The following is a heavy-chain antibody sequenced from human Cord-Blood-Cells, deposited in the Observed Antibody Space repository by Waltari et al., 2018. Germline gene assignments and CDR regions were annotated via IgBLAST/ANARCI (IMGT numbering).Heavy chain of an antibody. CDR1: GYTFTSYA. Sequence: QVQLVQSGAEVKKPGASVKVSCKASGYTFTSYAMHWVRQAPGQRLEWMGWINAGNGNTKYSQKFQGRVTITRDTSASTAYMELSSLRSEDTAVYYCATTKEYSGYDYYYYGMDVWGQGTTVTVSS. D-gene: IGHD5-12*01. CDR3: ATTKEYSGYDYYYYGMDV. CDR2: INAGNGNT. J-gene: IGHJ6*02. V-gene: IGHV1-3*01.